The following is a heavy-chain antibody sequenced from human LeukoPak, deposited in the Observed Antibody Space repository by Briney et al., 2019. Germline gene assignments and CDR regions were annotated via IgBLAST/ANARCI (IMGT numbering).Heavy chain of an antibody. CDR1: GFNFNTYA. Sequence: GGSLRLSCAASGFNFNTYAMHWVRQAPGKGLEWVAVISYDGSNKYYADFVKGRLTISRDNSKSTLYLQMNSLRAEDTAVYYCAKDSYYYDSSGLDWGQGTLVTVSS. CDR2: ISYDGSNK. V-gene: IGHV3-30*18. J-gene: IGHJ4*02. CDR3: AKDSYYYDSSGLD. D-gene: IGHD3-22*01.